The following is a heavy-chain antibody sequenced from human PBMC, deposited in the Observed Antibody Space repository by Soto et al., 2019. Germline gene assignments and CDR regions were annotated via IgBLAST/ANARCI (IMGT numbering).Heavy chain of an antibody. J-gene: IGHJ6*02. CDR2: ISYDGSNK. Sequence: GGSLRLSCAASGFTFSSYAMHWVRQAPGKGLEWVAVISYDGSNKYYADSVKGRFTISRDNSKNTLYLQMNSLRAEDTAVYYCARTGYCSSTSCDKTYYYYYGMDVWGQGTPVTVSS. D-gene: IGHD2-2*01. V-gene: IGHV3-30*04. CDR3: ARTGYCSSTSCDKTYYYYYGMDV. CDR1: GFTFSSYA.